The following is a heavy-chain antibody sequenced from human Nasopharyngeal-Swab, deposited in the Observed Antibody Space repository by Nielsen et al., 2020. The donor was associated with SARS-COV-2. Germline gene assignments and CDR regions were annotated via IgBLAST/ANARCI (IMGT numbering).Heavy chain of an antibody. Sequence: GALKISCAASGFTFSSYAMSWVRQAPGKGLEWVSAISGSGGSTYYADSVKGRFTISRDNSKNTLYLQMNSLRAEDTAVYYCAIIAAAGTHYWGQGTLVTVSS. D-gene: IGHD6-13*01. J-gene: IGHJ4*02. CDR2: ISGSGGST. CDR3: AIIAAAGTHY. CDR1: GFTFSSYA. V-gene: IGHV3-23*01.